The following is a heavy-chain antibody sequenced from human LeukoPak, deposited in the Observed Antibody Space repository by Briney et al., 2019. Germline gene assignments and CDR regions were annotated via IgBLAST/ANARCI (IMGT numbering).Heavy chain of an antibody. V-gene: IGHV3-21*01. CDR1: GFTFSSYS. D-gene: IGHD4-17*01. CDR2: IISSSSYI. CDR3: ASPDYDYGDYIPNY. Sequence: PGGSLRLSCAASGFTFSSYSMNWVRQAPGKGLERVLSIISSSSYIYYADSVKCRFTISRDNAKNSLYLQMNTLRAHDTAVYYCASPDYDYGDYIPNYWGQGTLVTVSS. J-gene: IGHJ4*02.